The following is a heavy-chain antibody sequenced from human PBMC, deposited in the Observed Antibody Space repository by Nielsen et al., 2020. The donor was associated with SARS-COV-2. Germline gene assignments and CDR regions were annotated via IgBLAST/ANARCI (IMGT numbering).Heavy chain of an antibody. J-gene: IGHJ5*02. Sequence: GESLKISCRGSGFTFDDYVMHWVRRAPAKGLEWVFFLSGDGATTYYADSVKGRFTVSRDNSINSLYLQMNSLRTEDTALYYCAKGLYSSPNWFDPWGQGTLVTVSS. CDR3: AKGLYSSPNWFDP. V-gene: IGHV3-43*02. CDR1: GFTFDDYV. D-gene: IGHD6-13*01. CDR2: LSGDGATT.